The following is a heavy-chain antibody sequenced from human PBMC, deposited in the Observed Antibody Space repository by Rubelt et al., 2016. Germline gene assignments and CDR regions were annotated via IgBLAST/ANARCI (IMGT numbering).Heavy chain of an antibody. Sequence: QLQLQESGPGLVKPSETLSLTCAVSGASISSSSYYWGWIRQPPGKGLEWIGSVYKSGTTYYNPSLKSRVTISVDTSKNQFSLKLSSVTAADTALYHCARVPFGYFDYWGQGTLVTVSS. V-gene: IGHV4-39*07. CDR1: GASISSSSYY. CDR3: ARVPFGYFDY. J-gene: IGHJ4*02. CDR2: VYKSGTT. D-gene: IGHD3-10*01.